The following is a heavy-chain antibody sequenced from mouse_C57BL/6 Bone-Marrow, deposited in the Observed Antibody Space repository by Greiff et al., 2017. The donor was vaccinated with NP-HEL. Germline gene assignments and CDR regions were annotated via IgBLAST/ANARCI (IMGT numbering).Heavy chain of an antibody. J-gene: IGHJ4*01. D-gene: IGHD1-1*01. Sequence: QVQLQQSGPGLVQPSQSLSITCTVSGFSLTSYGVHWVRQSPGKGLEWLGVIWRGGSTDYNAAFMSRLSITKDNSKSQVFFKMNSLQADDTAIYYCANLPHYYGSRYGAMDYWGQGTSVTVSS. CDR3: ANLPHYYGSRYGAMDY. V-gene: IGHV2-5*01. CDR2: IWRGGST. CDR1: GFSLTSYG.